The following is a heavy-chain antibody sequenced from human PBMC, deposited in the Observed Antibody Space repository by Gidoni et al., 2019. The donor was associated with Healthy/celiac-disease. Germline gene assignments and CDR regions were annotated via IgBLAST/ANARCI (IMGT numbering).Heavy chain of an antibody. CDR2: ISYDGSNK. CDR1: GFTFRSYA. V-gene: IGHV3-30-3*01. Sequence: QVQLVESGGGVVQPGRSLRLSCAASGFTFRSYAMHWVRQAPGKGLEWVAVISYDGSNKYYADSVKGRFTISRDNSKNTLYLQMNSLRAEDTAVYYCARVGLYDSSGYYYGPFDYWGQGTLVTVSS. J-gene: IGHJ4*02. CDR3: ARVGLYDSSGYYYGPFDY. D-gene: IGHD3-22*01.